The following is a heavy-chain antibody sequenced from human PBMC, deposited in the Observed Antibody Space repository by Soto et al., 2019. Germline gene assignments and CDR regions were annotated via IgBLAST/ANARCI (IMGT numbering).Heavy chain of an antibody. J-gene: IGHJ6*03. CDR1: GFTFSSYA. V-gene: IGHV3-23*01. D-gene: IGHD3-9*01. CDR3: ANNDIYYDSMDV. CDR2: ISGSGGST. Sequence: EVQLLESGGGLVQPGGSLRLSCAASGFTFSSYAMSWVRQAPGKGLEWVSAISGSGGSTYYADSVKGRFTISRDNSKNTLYLQMNSLRAEDTAVYYCANNDIYYDSMDVWGKGTTVTVSS.